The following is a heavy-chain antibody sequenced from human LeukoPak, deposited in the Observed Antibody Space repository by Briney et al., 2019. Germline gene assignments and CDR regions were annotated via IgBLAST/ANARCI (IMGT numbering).Heavy chain of an antibody. Sequence: SETLSLTCTVSGGSISSYYWSWIRQPPGKGLEWIGYIYYSGSTNYNPSLKSRVTISVDTSKNQFSLKLSSVTAADTAVYYCAREGVVVDEYYFDYWGQGTLVTVSS. CDR3: AREGVVVDEYYFDY. V-gene: IGHV4-59*01. D-gene: IGHD3-22*01. J-gene: IGHJ4*02. CDR1: GGSISSYY. CDR2: IYYSGST.